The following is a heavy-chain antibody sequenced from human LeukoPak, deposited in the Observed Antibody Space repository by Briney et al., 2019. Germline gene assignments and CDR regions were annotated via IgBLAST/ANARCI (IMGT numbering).Heavy chain of an antibody. CDR2: FSYSGST. Sequence: SETLSFTCSVSGVSISDYHWIWIRQPPAKGLEWMGYFSYSGSTGYNPSLKSRVTMSVDTSKNQFSLRLISVAAADTAVYYCARMYSGTSYYFDFWGQGTLVTVSS. J-gene: IGHJ4*02. CDR3: ARMYSGTSYYFDF. V-gene: IGHV4-59*01. D-gene: IGHD1-26*01. CDR1: GVSISDYH.